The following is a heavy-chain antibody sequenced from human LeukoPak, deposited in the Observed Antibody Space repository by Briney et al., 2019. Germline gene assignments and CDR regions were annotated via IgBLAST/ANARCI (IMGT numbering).Heavy chain of an antibody. CDR2: INPNSGGT. Sequence: GASVKVSCKASGYTFTGYYMHWVRQAPGQGLEWMGWINPNSGGTNYAQKFQGRVTMTRDTSISTAYMELSRLRSDDTAVYYCARDGGYCSGGSCTEAYDYWGQGTLVTVSS. D-gene: IGHD2-15*01. CDR1: GYTFTGYY. V-gene: IGHV1-2*02. J-gene: IGHJ4*02. CDR3: ARDGGYCSGGSCTEAYDY.